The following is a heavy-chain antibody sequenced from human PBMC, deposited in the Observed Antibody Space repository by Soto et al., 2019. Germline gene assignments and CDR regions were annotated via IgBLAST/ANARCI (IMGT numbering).Heavy chain of an antibody. CDR1: GYTFTSYG. CDR2: ISAYNGNT. CDR3: AREDYSNYRAYAFDI. V-gene: IGHV1-18*01. D-gene: IGHD4-4*01. Sequence: ASVKVSCKASGYTFTSYGISWVRQAPGQGLEWMGWISAYNGNTNYAQKLQGRVTMTTDTSTSTAYMELRSLRSDDTAVYYCAREDYSNYRAYAFDIWGQGTMVTVSS. J-gene: IGHJ3*02.